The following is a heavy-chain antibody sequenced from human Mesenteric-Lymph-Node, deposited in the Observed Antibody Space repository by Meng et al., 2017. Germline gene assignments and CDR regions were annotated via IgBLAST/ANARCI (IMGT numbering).Heavy chain of an antibody. CDR2: IYYSGST. J-gene: IGHJ3*02. Sequence: GSLRLSCTVSGGSISSSSYYWGWIRQPPGKGLEWIGSIYYSGSTYYNPSLKSRVTISVDTSKNQFSLKLSSVTAADTAVYYCAREVAATYLGAFDIWGQGTMVTVSS. V-gene: IGHV4-39*07. D-gene: IGHD2-15*01. CDR3: AREVAATYLGAFDI. CDR1: GGSISSSSYY.